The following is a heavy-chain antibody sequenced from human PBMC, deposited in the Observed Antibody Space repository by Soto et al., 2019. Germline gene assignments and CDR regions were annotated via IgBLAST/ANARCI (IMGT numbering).Heavy chain of an antibody. J-gene: IGHJ4*02. Sequence: EVQLLESGGGLVQPGGSLRLSCAASGFTFTSHALSWVRQAPGRGLERVAAISGGGARTEFADSVKGRFVISRDNSQNTIYLQLNSLRVEDTAVYYCTKSGRWYLGDYFDYWGQGTLVTVSS. CDR3: TKSGRWYLGDYFDY. V-gene: IGHV3-23*01. CDR1: GFTFTSHA. D-gene: IGHD6-13*01. CDR2: ISGGGART.